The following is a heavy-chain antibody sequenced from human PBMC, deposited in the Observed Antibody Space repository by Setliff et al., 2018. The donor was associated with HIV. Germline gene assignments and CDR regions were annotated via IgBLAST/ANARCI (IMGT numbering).Heavy chain of an antibody. CDR2: INSRSTYR. D-gene: IGHD3-22*01. CDR3: ARDPDYYDDSGYADAFDV. V-gene: IGHV3-21*01. CDR1: GFTFSSFT. Sequence: GGSLRLSCAASGFTFSSFTMNWVRQAPGKGLEWVSSINSRSTYRNYAASAKGRFTISRDNPKNSLYLQMNSLRAEDTAVYYCARDPDYYDDSGYADAFDVWGQGTMVTVSS. J-gene: IGHJ3*01.